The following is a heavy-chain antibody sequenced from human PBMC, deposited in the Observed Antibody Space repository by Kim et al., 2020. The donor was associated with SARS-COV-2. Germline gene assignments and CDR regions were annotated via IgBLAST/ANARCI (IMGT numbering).Heavy chain of an antibody. J-gene: IGHJ4*02. CDR1: GFTFSSYA. D-gene: IGHD6-13*01. Sequence: GGSLRLSCAASGFTFSSYAMSWVRQAPGKGLEWVSAISGSGGSTYYADSVKGRFTISRDNSKNTLYLQMNSLRAEDTAVYYCAKDPRILKSSTHGGYWGQGTLVTVSA. CDR3: AKDPRILKSSTHGGY. CDR2: ISGSGGST. V-gene: IGHV3-23*01.